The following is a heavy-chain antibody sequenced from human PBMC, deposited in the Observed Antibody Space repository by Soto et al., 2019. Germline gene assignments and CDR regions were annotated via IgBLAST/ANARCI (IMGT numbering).Heavy chain of an antibody. CDR3: AKGPDSTYCSGGSCYHRGGAFDI. CDR2: ISGSGGST. J-gene: IGHJ3*02. CDR1: GFTFSSYA. Sequence: PGGSLRLSCAASGFTFSSYAMSWVRQAPGKGLEWVSAISGSGGSTYYADPVKGRFTISRDNSKNTLYLQMNSLRAEDTAVYYCAKGPDSTYCSGGSCYHRGGAFDIWGQGTMVTVSS. V-gene: IGHV3-23*01. D-gene: IGHD2-15*01.